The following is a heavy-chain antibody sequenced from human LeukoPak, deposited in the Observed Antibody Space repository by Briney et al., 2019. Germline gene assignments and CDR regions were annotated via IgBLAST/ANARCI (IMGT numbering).Heavy chain of an antibody. V-gene: IGHV3-30-3*01. CDR1: GFTFSSYA. CDR3: ARSGGWIIDY. D-gene: IGHD6-19*01. Sequence: GGSLGLSCAASGFTFSSYAMHWVRQAPGKGLEWVAVISYDGSNKYYADSVKGRFTISRDNSKNTLYLQMNSLRAEDTAVYYCARSGGWIIDYWGKGTLVTVSS. J-gene: IGHJ4*02. CDR2: ISYDGSNK.